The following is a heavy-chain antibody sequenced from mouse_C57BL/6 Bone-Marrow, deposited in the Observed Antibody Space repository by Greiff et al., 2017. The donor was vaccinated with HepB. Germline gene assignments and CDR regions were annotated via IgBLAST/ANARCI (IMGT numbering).Heavy chain of an antibody. CDR2: IFPGSGST. V-gene: IGHV1-75*01. CDR3: ARREGSGFYAMDY. CDR1: GYTFTDYY. D-gene: IGHD3-2*02. Sequence: QVQLKESGPELVKPGASVKISCKASGYTFTDYYINWVKQRPGQGLEWIGWIFPGSGSTYYNEKFKGKATLTVDKSSSTAYMSLSSLTSEDSAVYFCARREGSGFYAMDYWGQGTSVTVSS. J-gene: IGHJ4*01.